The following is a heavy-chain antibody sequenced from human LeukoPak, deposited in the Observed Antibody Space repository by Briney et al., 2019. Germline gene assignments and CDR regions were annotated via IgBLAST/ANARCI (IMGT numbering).Heavy chain of an antibody. CDR3: VVVVEPPDSDGFDV. D-gene: IGHD1-14*01. Sequence: GGSLRLSCAASGFTFGNSWVHWVRQAPGKGLVWVSLINADGSTTTYADSVKGRFTISRDNARNTLSLQMNSLAIEDTAVYYCVVVVEPPDSDGFDVWGQGTMITVSS. V-gene: IGHV3-74*01. CDR2: INADGSTT. CDR1: GFTFGNSW. J-gene: IGHJ3*01.